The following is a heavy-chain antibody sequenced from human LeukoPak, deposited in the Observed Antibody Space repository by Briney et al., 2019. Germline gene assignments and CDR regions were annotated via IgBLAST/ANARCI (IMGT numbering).Heavy chain of an antibody. CDR3: AREKYEGSTHFGY. CDR2: ISYDGSNE. D-gene: IGHD2-2*01. CDR1: GFTFSIYP. V-gene: IGHV3-30*04. J-gene: IGHJ4*02. Sequence: GGSLRLSCAASGFTFSIYPIHWVRQAPGKGLEWVAGISYDGSNEYYADSVKGRFSISRDSSKNMLYLHMNSLRGDDSAVYYCAREKYEGSTHFGYWGQGTLVTVSS.